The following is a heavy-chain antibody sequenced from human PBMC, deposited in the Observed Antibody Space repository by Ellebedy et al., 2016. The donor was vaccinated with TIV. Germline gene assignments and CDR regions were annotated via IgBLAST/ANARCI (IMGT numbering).Heavy chain of an antibody. V-gene: IGHV3-74*01. Sequence: PGGSLRLSCAASGFTFSTYWMHWVRQAPGKGLVWVSRINGDESITNHADSVKGRFTISRDNAKNTLYLQMNSLRAEATAVYYCAMTNGWQYFQRWGQGTLVTVSS. J-gene: IGHJ1*01. D-gene: IGHD6-19*01. CDR1: GFTFSTYW. CDR3: AMTNGWQYFQR. CDR2: INGDESIT.